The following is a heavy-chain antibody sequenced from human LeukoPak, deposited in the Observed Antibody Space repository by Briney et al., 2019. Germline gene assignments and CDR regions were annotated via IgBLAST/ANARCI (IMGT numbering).Heavy chain of an antibody. CDR1: GFTFSHAW. D-gene: IGHD2-2*01. J-gene: IGHJ1*01. CDR2: ISGSGGST. V-gene: IGHV3-23*01. Sequence: PGGSLRLSCGASGFTFSHAWMNWVRQAPGKGLEWVSAISGSGGSTYYADSVKGRFTISRDNSKNTLYLQMNSLRAEDTAVYYCAKDHWYQLPQYFQHWGQGTLVTVSS. CDR3: AKDHWYQLPQYFQH.